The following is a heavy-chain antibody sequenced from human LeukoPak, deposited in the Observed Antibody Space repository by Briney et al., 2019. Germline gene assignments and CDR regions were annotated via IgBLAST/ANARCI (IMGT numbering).Heavy chain of an antibody. CDR1: GYTFPSYF. CDR3: ARTAARRFDY. CDR2: INPTGGST. Sequence: ASVKVSCKASGYTFPSYFMHWVRQAPGQGLEWMGIINPTGGSTTYAQKFQGRVTMTRDTSTSTVYMELSSLRSDDTAVYYYARTAARRFDYWGQGTLVTVSS. D-gene: IGHD6-6*01. J-gene: IGHJ4*02. V-gene: IGHV1-46*01.